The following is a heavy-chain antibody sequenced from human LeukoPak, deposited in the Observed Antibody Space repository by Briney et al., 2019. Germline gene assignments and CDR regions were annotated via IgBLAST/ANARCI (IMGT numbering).Heavy chain of an antibody. V-gene: IGHV3-7*04. CDR3: ARAYYYDRSGY. CDR2: IEQDGSEK. Sequence: LPGGSLRLSCAASGFTFSNYLMGWVRQAPGKGLEWVANIEQDGSEKYYVDSVKGRFTISRDNAKNALSLQMNSLRVEDTAVYYCARAYYYDRSGYWGQGTLVTVSS. J-gene: IGHJ4*02. D-gene: IGHD3-22*01. CDR1: GFTFSNYL.